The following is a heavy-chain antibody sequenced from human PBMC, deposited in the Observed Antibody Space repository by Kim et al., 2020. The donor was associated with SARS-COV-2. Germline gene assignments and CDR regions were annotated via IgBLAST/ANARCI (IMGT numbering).Heavy chain of an antibody. J-gene: IGHJ4*02. CDR2: ISSSGNTI. Sequence: GGSLRLSCAASGFIFSNYEMNWVRQAPGKGLEWVSYISSSGNTIYYADSVKGRFTISRDNAQNSLYLQMNSLRAEDTGVYYCTRVVRQCFDYWGQGTLVTVSS. V-gene: IGHV3-48*03. D-gene: IGHD6-19*01. CDR1: GFIFSNYE. CDR3: TRVVRQCFDY.